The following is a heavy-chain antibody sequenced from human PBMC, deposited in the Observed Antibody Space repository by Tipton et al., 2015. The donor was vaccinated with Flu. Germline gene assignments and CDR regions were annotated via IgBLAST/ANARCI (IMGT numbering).Heavy chain of an antibody. CDR2: FYHTGDT. CDR3: ARGSGSGTYMIFDF. V-gene: IGHV4-59*01. D-gene: IGHD3-10*01. Sequence: TLSLTCSVSGDSITGYYWSWIRQSPGKGLEWIGYFYHTGDTNYNPSLASRVTISVDMSTNQLSLHLRSVTAADTAVYYCARGSGSGTYMIFDFWGQGTLATVSS. J-gene: IGHJ4*02. CDR1: GDSITGYY.